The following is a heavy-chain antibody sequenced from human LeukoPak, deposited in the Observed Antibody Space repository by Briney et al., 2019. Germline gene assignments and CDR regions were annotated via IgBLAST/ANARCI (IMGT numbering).Heavy chain of an antibody. V-gene: IGHV3-30*18. CDR2: ISYDGSNK. Sequence: GGSLRLSCAASGFTFSSYGMHWVRQAPGKGLEWVAVISYDGSNKYYADSVKGRFTISRDNSKNTLYLQINSLRAEDTAVYYCAKDWSIGAEYFQHWGQGTLVTVSS. CDR3: AKDWSIGAEYFQH. J-gene: IGHJ1*01. D-gene: IGHD3-22*01. CDR1: GFTFSSYG.